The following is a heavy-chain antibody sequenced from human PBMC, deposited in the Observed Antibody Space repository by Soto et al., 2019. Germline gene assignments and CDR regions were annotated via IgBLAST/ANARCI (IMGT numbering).Heavy chain of an antibody. CDR2: IIPIFGTA. V-gene: IGHV1-69*01. CDR1: GGTFSSYA. J-gene: IGHJ3*01. D-gene: IGHD5-18*01. Sequence: QVQLVQSGAEVKKPGSSVKVSCKASGGTFSSYAISWVRQAPGQGLEWMGGIIPIFGTANYAQKFQGRVTITADEPTSIAYRVLSSLRSEDTAVYYSAIDAGYGSGADAFALWGQGTMVTVSS. CDR3: AIDAGYGSGADAFAL.